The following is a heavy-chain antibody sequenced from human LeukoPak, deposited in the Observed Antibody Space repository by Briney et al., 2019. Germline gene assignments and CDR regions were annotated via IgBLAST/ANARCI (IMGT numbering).Heavy chain of an antibody. J-gene: IGHJ6*03. CDR1: GGSISSYY. D-gene: IGHD3-3*01. CDR3: ARARVGVVSSLGYYYYYYMDV. V-gene: IGHV4-4*07. Sequence: PSETLSLTCTVSGGSISSYYWSWIRQPAGKGLEWIGRIYTSGSTNYNPSLKSRVTISVDTSKNQFSLKLSSVTAADTAVYYCARARVGVVSSLGYYYYYYMDVWGKGTTVTVSS. CDR2: IYTSGST.